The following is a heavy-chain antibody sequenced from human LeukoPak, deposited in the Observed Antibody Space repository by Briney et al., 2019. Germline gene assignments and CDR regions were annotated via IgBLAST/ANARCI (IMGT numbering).Heavy chain of an antibody. Sequence: ASVKVSCKASGYTFTSYYMHWVRQAPGQGLEWMGIINPSGGSTSYAQKFQGRVTMTRDMSTSTVYMELSSLRSEDTAVYYCARSKITMVRGVITNWNPPLDYWGQGTLVTVSS. D-gene: IGHD3-10*01. J-gene: IGHJ4*02. CDR2: INPSGGST. CDR3: ARSKITMVRGVITNWNPPLDY. CDR1: GYTFTSYY. V-gene: IGHV1-46*01.